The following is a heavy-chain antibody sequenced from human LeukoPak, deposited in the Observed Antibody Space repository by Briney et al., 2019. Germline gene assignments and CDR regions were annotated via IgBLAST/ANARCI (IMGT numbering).Heavy chain of an antibody. CDR3: AILGPVVVVPAAIGF. CDR1: GFTFSSYA. V-gene: IGHV3-23*01. Sequence: GGSLRLSCVASGFTFSSYAMTWFRQAPGKGLEWVSSFSGGDGSPYHADSVKGRFTISRDNSKSTLYLQMNCLRAEDTALYYCAILGPVVVVPAAIGFWGQGTTVTVSS. CDR2: FSGGDGSP. D-gene: IGHD2-2*02. J-gene: IGHJ6*02.